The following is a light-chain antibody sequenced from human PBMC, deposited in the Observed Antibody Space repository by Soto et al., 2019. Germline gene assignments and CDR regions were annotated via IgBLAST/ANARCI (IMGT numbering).Light chain of an antibody. CDR2: GAF. J-gene: IGKJ4*01. CDR3: QQYGSSPT. CDR1: QSVSSSY. V-gene: IGKV3-20*01. Sequence: EIVLTQSPGTLSLSPGERATLSCRASQSVSSSYLAWYQQKPGQAPRLLIYGAFSRATDIPDRFSGSGSGTDFTLTISRLEPEDFAVYYCQQYGSSPTFGGGTKVEIK.